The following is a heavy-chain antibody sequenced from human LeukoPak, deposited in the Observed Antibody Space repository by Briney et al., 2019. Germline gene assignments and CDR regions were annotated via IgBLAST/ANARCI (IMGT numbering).Heavy chain of an antibody. J-gene: IGHJ3*02. D-gene: IGHD6-13*01. CDR1: GYTFTSYD. V-gene: IGHV1-8*03. CDR2: MNPNSGNT. CDR3: ARDPVAAAGSRNPDAFDI. Sequence: ASVKVSCKASGYTFTSYDINWVRQATGQGLEWMGWMNPNSGNTGYAQKFQGRVTITRNTSISTAYMELSSLRSEDTAVYYCARDPVAAAGSRNPDAFDIWGQGTMVTVSS.